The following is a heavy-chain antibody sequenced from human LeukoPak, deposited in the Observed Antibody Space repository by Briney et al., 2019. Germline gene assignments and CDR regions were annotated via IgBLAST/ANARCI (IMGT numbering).Heavy chain of an antibody. Sequence: GGSLRLSCAASGFTFSNYWMHWVRQGPGKGLVWVSRVNGDGSTTRYADSVKGRFTISRDNANNILYLQMGSLRAEDTAVYYCARDPYNWNSHYFDYWGQGALVTVSS. V-gene: IGHV3-74*01. CDR2: VNGDGSTT. CDR1: GFTFSNYW. J-gene: IGHJ4*02. D-gene: IGHD1-1*01. CDR3: ARDPYNWNSHYFDY.